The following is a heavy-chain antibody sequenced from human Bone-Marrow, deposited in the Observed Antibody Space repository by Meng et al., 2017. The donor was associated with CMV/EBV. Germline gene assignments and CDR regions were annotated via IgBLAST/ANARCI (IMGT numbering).Heavy chain of an antibody. J-gene: IGHJ4*02. V-gene: IGHV3-74*03. Sequence: VQLVGSGGGLVQPGGSLRLSCAVSGFTLTRYWMQWVREVPGKGLEWVSRIDIDGRDITYADSVRGRFSISRDDAKNTLYLQMNSLRIEDTAVYYCARGVAETLGWEMGYWGQGTLVTVSS. CDR3: ARGVAETLGWEMGY. CDR2: IDIDGRDI. D-gene: IGHD1-26*01. CDR1: GFTLTRYW.